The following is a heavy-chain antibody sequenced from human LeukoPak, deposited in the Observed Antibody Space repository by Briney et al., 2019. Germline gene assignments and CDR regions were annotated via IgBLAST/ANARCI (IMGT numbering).Heavy chain of an antibody. V-gene: IGHV4-61*10. J-gene: IGHJ4*02. D-gene: IGHD5-24*01. CDR2: IYLSGDT. CDR3: ARGDGYNEGFDY. CDR1: GGSISTGSYY. Sequence: KSSETLSLTCTVSGGSISTGSYYWSWIRQPAGKGLEWIGRIYLSGDTNYSPSLESRVTISVDTSKNQFSLKVSSVTAADTAIYYCARGDGYNEGFDYWGQGTLVTVSS.